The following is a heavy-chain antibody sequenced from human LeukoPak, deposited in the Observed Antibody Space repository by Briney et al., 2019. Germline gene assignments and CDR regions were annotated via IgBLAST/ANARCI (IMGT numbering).Heavy chain of an antibody. V-gene: IGHV3-23*01. CDR2: ISGSDGST. Sequence: GGSLRLSCAASGFTFTNHAMSWVRQAPGEGLEWVSDISGSDGSTYYADSVKGRFTMSRDNSNKTLDLQMNSLRDEDTAVYYCAKGRGRGAWSSLDYWGQGTLVTVSS. CDR1: GFTFTNHA. D-gene: IGHD2-15*01. J-gene: IGHJ4*02. CDR3: AKGRGRGAWSSLDY.